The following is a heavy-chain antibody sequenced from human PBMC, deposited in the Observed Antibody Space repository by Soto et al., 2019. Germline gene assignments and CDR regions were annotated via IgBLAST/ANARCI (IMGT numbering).Heavy chain of an antibody. CDR1: GGTISSSSYY. CDR3: ARQRYYGSGAGYMDV. J-gene: IGHJ6*03. V-gene: IGHV4-39*01. CDR2: IYYSGST. D-gene: IGHD3-10*01. Sequence: SETLSLTCTVSGGTISSSSYYGGWIRQPPGKGLEWIGSIYYSGSTYYNPSLKSRVTISVDTSKNQFSLKLSSVTAADTAVYHCARQRYYGSGAGYMDVWGKGTTVTVSS.